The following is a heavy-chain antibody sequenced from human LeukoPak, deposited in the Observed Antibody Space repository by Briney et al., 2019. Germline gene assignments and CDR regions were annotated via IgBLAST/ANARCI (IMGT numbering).Heavy chain of an antibody. D-gene: IGHD5-24*01. CDR3: AREYGYNFDY. Sequence: SETLSLTCAVYGGSFSGYYWSWIRQPPGKGLEWIGEINHSGSTNYNPSLKSRVTISVDTSKNQFSLKLSSVTAADTAVYYCAREYGYNFDYWGQGTLVTVSS. CDR1: GGSFSGYY. V-gene: IGHV4-34*01. J-gene: IGHJ4*02. CDR2: INHSGST.